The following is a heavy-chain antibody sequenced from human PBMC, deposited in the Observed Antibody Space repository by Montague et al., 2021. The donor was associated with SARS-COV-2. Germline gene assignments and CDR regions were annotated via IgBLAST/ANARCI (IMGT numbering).Heavy chain of an antibody. CDR2: ISYDGSNK. CDR1: GFTFSSYA. Sequence: SLRLSCAASGFTFSSYAMHWVRQAPGKGLEWVAVISYDGSNKYYADSVKGRFTISRDNSKNTLYLQMNSLGAEDTAVYYCARVLLSGMDVWGQGTTVTVSS. V-gene: IGHV3-30-3*01. J-gene: IGHJ6*02. D-gene: IGHD2-15*01. CDR3: ARVLLSGMDV.